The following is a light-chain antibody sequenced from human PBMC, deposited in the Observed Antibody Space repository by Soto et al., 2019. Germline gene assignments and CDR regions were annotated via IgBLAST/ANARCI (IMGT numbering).Light chain of an antibody. Sequence: DIEMTQSPASLSASVGDRVTISCRTSQTINNNLNWYQQRPGKAPKLLIYSSSSLMSGVAPRFSGSGSGTDFTLTISSLQPEDFATYFCQQTYITPLTFGQGTRLDIK. V-gene: IGKV1-39*01. CDR1: QTINNN. CDR2: SSS. J-gene: IGKJ5*01. CDR3: QQTYITPLT.